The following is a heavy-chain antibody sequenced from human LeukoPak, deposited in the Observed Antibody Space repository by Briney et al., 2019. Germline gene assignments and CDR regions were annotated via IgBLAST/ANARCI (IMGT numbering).Heavy chain of an antibody. CDR2: ISSGGNT. D-gene: IGHD3-22*01. CDR1: GFTFDDYG. Sequence: GGSLRLSCAASGFTFDDYGMSWVRQAPGKGLEWVSVISSGGNTYYADSVKGRFTISRDITKNTLYLQMNGLRAEDTAVYYCAREVRGYYFDYWGQGTLVTVSS. J-gene: IGHJ4*02. V-gene: IGHV3-53*01. CDR3: AREVRGYYFDY.